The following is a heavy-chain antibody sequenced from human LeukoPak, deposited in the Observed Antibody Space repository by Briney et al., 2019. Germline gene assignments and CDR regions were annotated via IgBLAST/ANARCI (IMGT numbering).Heavy chain of an antibody. D-gene: IGHD3-22*01. V-gene: IGHV1-69*05. J-gene: IGHJ4*02. Sequence: SVKVSCKASGGTFSSYAISWVRQAPGQGLEWMGGIIPIFGTANYAQKFQGRVTITTDESTSTAYMELSSLRSEDTAVYYCARSKGPYDSCGYYPWGLDYWGQGTLVTVSS. CDR3: ARSKGPYDSCGYYPWGLDY. CDR1: GGTFSSYA. CDR2: IIPIFGTA.